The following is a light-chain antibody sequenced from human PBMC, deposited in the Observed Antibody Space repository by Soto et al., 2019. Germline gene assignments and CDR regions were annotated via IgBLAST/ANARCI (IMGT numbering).Light chain of an antibody. J-gene: IGLJ3*02. CDR1: KLGNKY. V-gene: IGLV3-1*01. Sequence: SYELIQSPSVSVSPGQTASITCSGDKLGNKYASWYQQKPGQSPVVVIYEDNKRPSGIPERFSGSNSGNTATLTISGTQAMDEADYYCQAWDSSTVVLGGGTKLTVL. CDR3: QAWDSSTVV. CDR2: EDN.